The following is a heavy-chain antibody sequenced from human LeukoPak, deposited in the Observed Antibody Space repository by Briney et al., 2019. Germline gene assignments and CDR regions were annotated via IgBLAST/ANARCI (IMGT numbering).Heavy chain of an antibody. Sequence: PETLSLTCAVSGYSISSGYYWGWIRQPPGKGLEWIGSIYHGGSTYYNPSLKSRVTISVDTSKNQFSLKLSSVTAADTAVYYCAREGMGRYMDVWGKGTMVTVSS. J-gene: IGHJ6*03. CDR1: GYSISSGYY. CDR2: IYHGGST. CDR3: AREGMGRYMDV. D-gene: IGHD3-10*01. V-gene: IGHV4-38-2*02.